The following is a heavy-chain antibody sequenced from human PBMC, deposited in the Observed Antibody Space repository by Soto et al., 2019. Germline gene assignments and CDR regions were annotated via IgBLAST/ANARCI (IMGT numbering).Heavy chain of an antibody. D-gene: IGHD4-17*01. CDR1: GASIISSNW. Sequence: QVQPQESGPGLVKPSGTLSLTCAVSGASIISSNWWSWVRQPPGKGLEWIGEIFHSGTTNYSPSLKSRVTISLDNSRTQFSLTLFSVTAADTAVYYCARLGTVATTLTTVAAFDFWGQGTMVTVSS. CDR3: ARLGTVATTLTTVAAFDF. J-gene: IGHJ3*01. CDR2: IFHSGTT. V-gene: IGHV4-4*02.